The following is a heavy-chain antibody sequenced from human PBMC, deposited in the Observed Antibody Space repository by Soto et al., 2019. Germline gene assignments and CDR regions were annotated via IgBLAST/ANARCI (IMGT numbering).Heavy chain of an antibody. J-gene: IGHJ6*02. D-gene: IGHD1-26*01. Sequence: GGCLRLSCAASGFTFDDYTMHWVRQAPGKGLEWVSLISWDGGSTYYADSVKGRFTISRDNSKNSLYLQMNSLRTEDTALYYCAKDIRVRWEPDWAGMDVWGQGTTVTVSS. V-gene: IGHV3-43*01. CDR2: ISWDGGST. CDR3: AKDIRVRWEPDWAGMDV. CDR1: GFTFDDYT.